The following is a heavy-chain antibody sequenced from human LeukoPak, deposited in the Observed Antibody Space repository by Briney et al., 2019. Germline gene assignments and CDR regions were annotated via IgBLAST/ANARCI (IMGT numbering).Heavy chain of an antibody. CDR1: GGTFSSYA. D-gene: IGHD6-13*01. Sequence: SVKVSSKASGGTFSSYAISWVRQAPGQGLEWMGGIIPIFGTANYAQKFQGRVTITADESTSTAYMELSSLRSEDTAVYYCAKDYEYNSNTWYFHWGRGTLVSVSS. V-gene: IGHV1-69*01. CDR2: IIPIFGTA. J-gene: IGHJ4*02. CDR3: AKDYEYNSNTWYFH.